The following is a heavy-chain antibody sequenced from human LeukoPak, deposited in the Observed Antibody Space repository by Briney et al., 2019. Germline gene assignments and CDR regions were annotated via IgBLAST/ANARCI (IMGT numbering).Heavy chain of an antibody. CDR3: ARGLAVAGTRFDY. CDR1: GGSFSGYY. J-gene: IGHJ4*02. V-gene: IGHV4-34*01. D-gene: IGHD6-19*01. CDR2: INHSGST. Sequence: SETLSLTCAVYGGSFSGYYWSWIRQPPGKGLEWIGEINHSGSTNYNPSLKSRVTISVDTSKNQFSLKLSSVTAADTAVYYRARGLAVAGTRFDYWGQGTLVTVSS.